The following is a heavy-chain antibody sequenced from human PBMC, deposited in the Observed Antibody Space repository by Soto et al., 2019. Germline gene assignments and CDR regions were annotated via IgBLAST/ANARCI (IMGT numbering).Heavy chain of an antibody. Sequence: PSETLSLTCAVYGGSLSGSEGSSSRHRPGTALEWIGEINHSGSTNYNPSLKSRAXISVDTSKNQFSMKLSSVTAADTAVYYCARGLRKYSYGFGYYYGMGVWGQGTTVSGSS. J-gene: IGHJ6*02. CDR1: GGSLSGSE. D-gene: IGHD5-18*01. V-gene: IGHV4-34*01. CDR3: ARGLRKYSYGFGYYYGMGV. CDR2: INHSGST.